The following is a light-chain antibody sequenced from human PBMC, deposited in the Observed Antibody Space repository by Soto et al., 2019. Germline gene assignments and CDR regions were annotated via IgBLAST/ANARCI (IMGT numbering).Light chain of an antibody. Sequence: DIQMTQSPSTLSASIGDRVTITCRASQSTTEWLAWYQQKPGKAPKLLIYRTSSLESGVPSRFSGSGSGTEFTLTISSLQPDDFATYYCQQYNPYSYRFGQGTKLEI. CDR2: RTS. J-gene: IGKJ2*03. CDR3: QQYNPYSYR. CDR1: QSTTEW. V-gene: IGKV1-5*03.